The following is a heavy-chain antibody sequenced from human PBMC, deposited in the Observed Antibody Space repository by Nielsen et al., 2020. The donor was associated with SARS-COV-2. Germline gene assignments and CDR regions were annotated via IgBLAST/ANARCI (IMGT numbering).Heavy chain of an antibody. V-gene: IGHV3-21*01. CDR1: EFTFGAYS. D-gene: IGHD6-13*01. Sequence: GESLKISCAASEFTFGAYSMNWVRQAPGKGLEWVSSISSGSSYIYYADSVKGRFTISRDNSKNTLYLQMNSLRAEDTAMYYCAREGAGSSVYYGLDVWGQGTTVTVSS. J-gene: IGHJ6*02. CDR3: AREGAGSSVYYGLDV. CDR2: ISSGSSYI.